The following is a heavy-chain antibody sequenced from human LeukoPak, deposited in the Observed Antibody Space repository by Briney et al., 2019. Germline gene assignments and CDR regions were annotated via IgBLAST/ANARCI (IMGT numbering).Heavy chain of an antibody. V-gene: IGHV4-59*01. D-gene: IGHD3-22*01. CDR1: GASISSYY. CDR2: IYYSGSI. Sequence: KSSETLSLTCTVSGASISSYYWSWIRQPPGKGLEWIGDIYYSGSIKYNPSLKSRVTMSVDTSKNQFFLKLSSVTAADTAIYYCARENPSGYYNRPIDYWGQGTLVTVSS. J-gene: IGHJ4*02. CDR3: ARENPSGYYNRPIDY.